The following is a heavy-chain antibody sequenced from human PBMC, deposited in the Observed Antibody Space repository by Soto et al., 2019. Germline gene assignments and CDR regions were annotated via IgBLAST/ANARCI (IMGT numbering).Heavy chain of an antibody. V-gene: IGHV4-31*03. D-gene: IGHD3-22*01. CDR3: ARGFNREWLLLPDAFDI. CDR2: IYYSGST. J-gene: IGHJ3*02. CDR1: GGSISSGGYY. Sequence: SETLSLTCTVSGGSISSGGYYWSWIRQHPGKGLEWIGYIYYSGSTYYNPSLKSRVTISVDTSKNQFSLKLSSVTAADTAVYYCARGFNREWLLLPDAFDIWGQGTMVTVSS.